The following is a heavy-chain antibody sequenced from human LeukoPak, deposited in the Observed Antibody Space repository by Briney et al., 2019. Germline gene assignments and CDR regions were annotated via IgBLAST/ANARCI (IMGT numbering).Heavy chain of an antibody. D-gene: IGHD6-13*01. CDR3: AKVVSGRYSSIRTGGGAFDI. CDR1: GFTFSSSA. CDR2: ITDSGDGT. Sequence: HPGGSLRLSCAASGFTFSSSAMSWVRQAPGKGLEWVSSITDSGDGTYYADSVKGRFTISRDDSKNTLYLQMNSLRAEDTAIYCCAKVVSGRYSSIRTGGGAFDIWGQGTMVTVSS. J-gene: IGHJ3*02. V-gene: IGHV3-23*01.